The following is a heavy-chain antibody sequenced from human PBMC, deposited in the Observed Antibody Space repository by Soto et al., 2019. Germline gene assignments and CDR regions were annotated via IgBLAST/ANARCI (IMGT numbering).Heavy chain of an antibody. V-gene: IGHV1-18*01. Sequence: GASVKVSCKASGYTFTSYGISWVRQAPGQGLEWMGWISAYNGNTNYAQKLQGRVTMTTDTSTSTAYMELRSLRSDDTAVYYCAKMTERWLQSDGLDYWGQGTLVTVSS. D-gene: IGHD5-12*01. CDR1: GYTFTSYG. CDR3: AKMTERWLQSDGLDY. CDR2: ISAYNGNT. J-gene: IGHJ4*02.